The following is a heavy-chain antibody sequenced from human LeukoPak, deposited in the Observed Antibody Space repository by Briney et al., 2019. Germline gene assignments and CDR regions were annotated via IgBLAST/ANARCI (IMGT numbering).Heavy chain of an antibody. CDR1: GFTFSSYT. J-gene: IGHJ4*02. Sequence: PGGSLRLSCSASGFTFSSYTMNWVRQAPGKGLEWVSSIDPSSTYIYYADSVKGRFTISRDNAKNSLYLQMNSLRAEDTAVYYCARGEMDTAMVTIWGQGTLVTVSS. D-gene: IGHD5-18*01. CDR3: ARGEMDTAMVTI. CDR2: IDPSSTYI. V-gene: IGHV3-21*01.